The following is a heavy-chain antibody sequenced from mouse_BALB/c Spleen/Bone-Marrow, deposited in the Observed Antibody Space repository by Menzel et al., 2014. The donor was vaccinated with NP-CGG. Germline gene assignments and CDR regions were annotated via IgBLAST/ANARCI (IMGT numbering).Heavy chain of an antibody. Sequence: EVKVEESGGGLVKPGGSLKLSCAASGFTFSDYYMYWVRRTPEKRLEWVATISDGGSYTSYLDSVKGRFTISRDNAKNNLYLQVSSLKSEDTAMYYCARTYRPFALDYWGQGTSVTISS. CDR3: ARTYRPFALDY. V-gene: IGHV5-4*02. D-gene: IGHD2-14*01. J-gene: IGHJ4*01. CDR2: ISDGGSYT. CDR1: GFTFSDYY.